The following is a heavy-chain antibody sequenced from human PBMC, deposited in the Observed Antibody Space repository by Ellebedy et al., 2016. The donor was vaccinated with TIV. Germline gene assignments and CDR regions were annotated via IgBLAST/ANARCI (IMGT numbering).Heavy chain of an antibody. J-gene: IGHJ5*02. V-gene: IGHV4-59*01. CDR3: ARDTTDYYYGSGSYYKWFDP. CDR2: VYYSGST. D-gene: IGHD3-10*01. Sequence: MPSETLSLTCTVSGGSIGAYYWSWIRPPPGKGLEWIGYVYYSGSTNYSPSLKSRVTISVDTSKNQFSLKLSSVTAADTAVYYCARDTTDYYYGSGSYYKWFDPWGQGTLVTVSS. CDR1: GGSIGAYY.